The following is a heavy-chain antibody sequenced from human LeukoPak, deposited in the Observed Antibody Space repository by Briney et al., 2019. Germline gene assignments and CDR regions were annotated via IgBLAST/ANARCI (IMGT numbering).Heavy chain of an antibody. Sequence: PGGSLRLSCAASGFTFDDYAMHWVRQAPGKGLEWVSAISGSGGSTYYADSVKGRFTISRDNSKNTLYLQMNSLRAEDTAVYYCAKNPVDTAMVGYWGQGTLVTVSS. J-gene: IGHJ4*02. D-gene: IGHD5-18*01. CDR2: ISGSGGST. CDR1: GFTFDDYA. V-gene: IGHV3-23*01. CDR3: AKNPVDTAMVGY.